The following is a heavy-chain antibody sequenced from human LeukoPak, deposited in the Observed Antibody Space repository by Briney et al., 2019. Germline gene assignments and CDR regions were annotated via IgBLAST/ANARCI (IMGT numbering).Heavy chain of an antibody. CDR3: ARNLRPDFDY. J-gene: IGHJ4*02. CDR1: GDSVYSGSSA. V-gene: IGHV6-1*01. Sequence: SQTLSLTCAISGDSVYSGSSAWSWIRQSPSRGLERLGRTYYRSKWNHDYAESVKSRITINPDTSKNEFSLQLNSVTPEDTAVYYCARNLRPDFDYWGQGTLVTVSS. CDR2: TYYRSKWNH.